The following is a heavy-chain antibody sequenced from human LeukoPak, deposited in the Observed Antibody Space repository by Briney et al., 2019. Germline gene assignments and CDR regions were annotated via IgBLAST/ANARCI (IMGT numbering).Heavy chain of an antibody. V-gene: IGHV4-39*01. CDR3: ARAELGILTGYHFDY. CDR2: MYYSGST. J-gene: IGHJ4*02. CDR1: GGSISNNNYF. Sequence: SETLSLTCTVSGGSISNNNYFWGSIRQPPGKGLEWIGSMYYSGSTYYNPSLKSRVTISVDTSKNHFSLNLSSVTAADTAVYYCARAELGILTGYHFDYWGQGTLVTVSS. D-gene: IGHD3-9*01.